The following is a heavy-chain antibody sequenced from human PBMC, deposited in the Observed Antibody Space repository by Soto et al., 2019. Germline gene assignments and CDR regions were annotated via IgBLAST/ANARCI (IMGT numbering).Heavy chain of an antibody. CDR2: LSGSGGST. J-gene: IGHJ4*02. V-gene: IGHV3-23*01. CDR1: GFTFSSYS. CDR3: AKDKVVPDYFDFWWYFDF. Sequence: EVQLLEAGGGLVQPGGSLRLSCAASGFTFSSYSMSWVRPATGKGLEWVSALSGSGGSTYYADSVKGRFTISRDNSKNTLYLQMKSLRAEDTAVYYCAKDKVVPDYFDFWWYFDFWGQGSLVTVAS. D-gene: IGHD4-17*01.